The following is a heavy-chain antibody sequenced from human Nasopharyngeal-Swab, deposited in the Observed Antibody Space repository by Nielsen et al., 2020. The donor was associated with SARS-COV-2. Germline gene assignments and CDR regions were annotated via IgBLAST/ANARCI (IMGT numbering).Heavy chain of an antibody. CDR1: GYTFTSYD. J-gene: IGHJ4*02. CDR2: INPSSGST. D-gene: IGHD1-26*01. Sequence: ASVKVSCKASGYTFTSYDINWVRQAPGQGLEWMGIINPSSGSTSYAQKFQGRVTMTRDTSTSTVYMDLSSLRSEDTAVYYCVVGTRGYWGQGTLVTVSS. CDR3: VVGTRGY. V-gene: IGHV1-46*01.